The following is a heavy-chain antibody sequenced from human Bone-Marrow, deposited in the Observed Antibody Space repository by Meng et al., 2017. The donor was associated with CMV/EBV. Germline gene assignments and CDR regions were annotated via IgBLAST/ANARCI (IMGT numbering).Heavy chain of an antibody. V-gene: IGHV4-61*01. Sequence: GSLRLSCTVSGGSVSSGSYYWSWIRQPPGKGLEWIGYIYYSGSTNYNPSLKSRVTISVDTSKNQFSLKLSSVTAADTAVYYCARPMRTYGQWLPTSPWGQGTLVTVSS. CDR3: ARPMRTYGQWLPTSP. J-gene: IGHJ5*02. CDR2: IYYSGST. D-gene: IGHD6-19*01. CDR1: GGSVSSGSYY.